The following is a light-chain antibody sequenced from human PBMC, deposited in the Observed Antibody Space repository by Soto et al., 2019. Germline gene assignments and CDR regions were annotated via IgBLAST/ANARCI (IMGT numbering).Light chain of an antibody. V-gene: IGKV3-15*01. CDR3: QHYHGWPIT. CDR1: QSVSSH. Sequence: VMTQSPATLSLSPGDSATLSCRASQSVSSHLAWYQHKTGQAPRLLFYDESTRATGIPARFSGSGSGTEFNLTISRLQSEDFAVYYCQHYHGWPITFGQGTRLEIK. J-gene: IGKJ5*01. CDR2: DES.